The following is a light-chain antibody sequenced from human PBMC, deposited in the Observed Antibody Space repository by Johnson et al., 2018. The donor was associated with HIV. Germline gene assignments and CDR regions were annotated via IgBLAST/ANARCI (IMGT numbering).Light chain of an antibody. Sequence: QSVLTQPPSVSAAPGQRVTISCSGSSSNIGNNYVSWYQQLPGTAPKLLIYENNKRPSGIPDRFSGSKSGTSATLGINGLQTGDEADYYCGTWDSSLSAGVFGAGTKVTVL. J-gene: IGLJ1*01. CDR1: SSNIGNNY. V-gene: IGLV1-51*02. CDR2: ENN. CDR3: GTWDSSLSAGV.